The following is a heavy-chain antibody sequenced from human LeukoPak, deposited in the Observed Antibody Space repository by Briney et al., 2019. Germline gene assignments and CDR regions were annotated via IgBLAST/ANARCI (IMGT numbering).Heavy chain of an antibody. D-gene: IGHD3-10*01. V-gene: IGHV1-8*02. CDR1: GYTFTSYG. J-gene: IGHJ4*02. CDR2: MNPNSGNT. Sequence: ASVKVSCKASGYTFTSYGISWVRQAPGQGLEWMGWMNPNSGNTGYAQKFQGRVTMTRNTSISTAYMELSSLRSEDTAVYYCARGQLYGSGSYRIGYYFDYWGQGTLVTVSS. CDR3: ARGQLYGSGSYRIGYYFDY.